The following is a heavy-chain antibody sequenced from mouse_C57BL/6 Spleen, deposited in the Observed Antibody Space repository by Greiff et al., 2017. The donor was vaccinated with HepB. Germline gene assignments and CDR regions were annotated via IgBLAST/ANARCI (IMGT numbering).Heavy chain of an antibody. D-gene: IGHD1-1*01. J-gene: IGHJ4*01. CDR1: GFSLTSYG. Sequence: VQLQQSGPGLVQPSQSLSITCTVSGFSLTSYGVHWVRQSPGKGLEWLGVIWSGGSTDYNAAFISRLSLSKDNSKSQVFFKMNSLQADDTAIYYCARDYYGSSYDYYAMDYWGQGTSVTVSS. CDR3: ARDYYGSSYDYYAMDY. CDR2: IWSGGST. V-gene: IGHV2-2*01.